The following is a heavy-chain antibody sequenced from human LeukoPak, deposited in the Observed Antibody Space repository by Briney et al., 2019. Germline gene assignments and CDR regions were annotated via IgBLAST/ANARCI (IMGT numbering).Heavy chain of an antibody. V-gene: IGHV4-59*01. CDR3: ARVIYCGGDYRLFDS. J-gene: IGHJ4*02. CDR2: IYYTGST. D-gene: IGHD2-21*02. Sequence: SETLSLTCSVSGGSTSSYYWSWIRQPPGKGLEWIGYIYYTGSTNYSPSLKRRVTISVDTSKNQFSLKLSSVTAADTAVYYCARVIYCGGDYRLFDSWGQGILVTVSS. CDR1: GGSTSSYY.